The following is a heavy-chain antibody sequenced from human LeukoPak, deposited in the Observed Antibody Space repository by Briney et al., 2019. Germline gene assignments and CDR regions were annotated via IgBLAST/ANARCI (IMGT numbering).Heavy chain of an antibody. V-gene: IGHV4-39*06. CDR2: IYYSGST. CDR3: ARDPSGSGWYSSWFDP. D-gene: IGHD6-19*01. J-gene: IGHJ5*02. CDR1: GGSISNYY. Sequence: PETLSLTCTVSGGSISNYYWGWIRQPPGKGLEWIGSIYYSGSTYYNPSLKSRVTISVDTSKNQFPLKLSSVTAADTAVYYCARDPSGSGWYSSWFDPWGQGTLVTVSS.